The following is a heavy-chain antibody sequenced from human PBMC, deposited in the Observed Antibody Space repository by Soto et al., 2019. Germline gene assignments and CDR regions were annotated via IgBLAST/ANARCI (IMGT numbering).Heavy chain of an antibody. J-gene: IGHJ6*03. Sequence: EVQLLESGGGLVQPGGSLRLSCAASGFTFSSYAMSWVRQAPGKGLEWVSAISGSGGSTYYADSVKGRFTISRDNSKNTLYLQMNSLRAEDTAVYYCAKMDGEVLTGTTSYYYYYMDVWGKGTTVTVSS. V-gene: IGHV3-23*01. CDR2: ISGSGGST. CDR1: GFTFSSYA. CDR3: AKMDGEVLTGTTSYYYYYMDV. D-gene: IGHD1-7*01.